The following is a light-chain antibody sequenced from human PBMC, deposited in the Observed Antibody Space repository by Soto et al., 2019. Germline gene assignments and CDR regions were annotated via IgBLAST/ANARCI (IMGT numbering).Light chain of an antibody. CDR1: SSNIGTYS. Sequence: QSVLTQPPSASGTPGQRVTISCSGSSSNIGTYSVSWYRHFPGTAPRLLIYSDNQRPSGVPDRFSASKSGASASLAISGLQSEDEADFYCAAWDDSLKGCVFGTWTKLTVL. CDR3: AAWDDSLKGCV. V-gene: IGLV1-44*01. J-gene: IGLJ1*01. CDR2: SDN.